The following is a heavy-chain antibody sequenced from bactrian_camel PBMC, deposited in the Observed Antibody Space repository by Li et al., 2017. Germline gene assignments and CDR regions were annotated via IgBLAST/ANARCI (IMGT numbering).Heavy chain of an antibody. Sequence: HVQLVESGGGSVQTGGSLRLSCAASGYHHSAYCLAWFRQAPGKAREGVAGIGTNGVATTTDSVKGRFTISRDNAKTTLFLEMNSLKPDDTAMYYCVADPYTGTIETMADIPNFGFWGQGTQVTVS. J-gene: IGHJ6*01. CDR1: GYHHSAYC. V-gene: IGHV3S6*01. D-gene: IGHD4*01. CDR3: VADPYTGTIETMADIPNFGF. CDR2: IGTNGVAT.